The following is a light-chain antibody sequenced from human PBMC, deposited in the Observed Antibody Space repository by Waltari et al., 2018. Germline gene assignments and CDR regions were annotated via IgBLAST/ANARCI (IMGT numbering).Light chain of an antibody. V-gene: IGKV1-5*03. Sequence: DIQMTQSPSTLSASVGDRLTITCRASHSIGSWLAWYQQKPGKAPKLLIYEATSLESGVPSRFSASGSGTEFTLTISSLQPDDFATYYCQRYNSYPITFGPGTKVDI. J-gene: IGKJ3*01. CDR2: EAT. CDR1: HSIGSW. CDR3: QRYNSYPIT.